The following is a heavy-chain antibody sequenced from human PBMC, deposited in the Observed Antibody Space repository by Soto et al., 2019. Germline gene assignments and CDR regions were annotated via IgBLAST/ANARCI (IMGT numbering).Heavy chain of an antibody. D-gene: IGHD2-2*01. CDR1: GYTFNRYG. J-gene: IGHJ5*02. Sequence: QVQLVQSGAEVKKPGASVKVSCKASGYTFNRYGISWVRQAPGQGLEWMGWISVYTGDTNYAEQFQGRVAMTTDTATRPAYRELRSLRSDATAVYYCARDLHPKYQLPSWWFDPGAREPWSSSPQ. CDR3: ARDLHPKYQLPSWWFDP. V-gene: IGHV1-18*01. CDR2: ISVYTGDT.